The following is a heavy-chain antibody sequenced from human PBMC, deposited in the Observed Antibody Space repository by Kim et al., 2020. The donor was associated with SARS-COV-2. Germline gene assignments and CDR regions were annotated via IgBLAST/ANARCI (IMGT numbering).Heavy chain of an antibody. J-gene: IGHJ6*04. Sequence: TGYAQKFQGRVTMTRNTSISTAYMELSSLRSEDTAVYYCATDVDGAGMDVWGKGTTVTVSS. V-gene: IGHV1-8*01. CDR3: ATDVDGAGMDV. D-gene: IGHD5-12*01. CDR2: T.